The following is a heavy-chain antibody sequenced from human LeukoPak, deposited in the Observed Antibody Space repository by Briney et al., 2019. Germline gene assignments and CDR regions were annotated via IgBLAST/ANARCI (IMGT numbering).Heavy chain of an antibody. CDR1: GGTFSSYA. D-gene: IGHD2-21*01. V-gene: IGHV1-69*04. CDR2: IIPILGIA. J-gene: IGHJ6*03. CDR3: ARDRVREIVVVPTYYYYYMDV. Sequence: GSSVKVSCKASGGTFSSYAISWVRQAPGQGLEWMGRIIPILGIANYAQKFQGRVTITADESTSTAYMELSSLRSEDTAVYYCARDRVREIVVVPTYYYYYMDVWGKGTTVTVSS.